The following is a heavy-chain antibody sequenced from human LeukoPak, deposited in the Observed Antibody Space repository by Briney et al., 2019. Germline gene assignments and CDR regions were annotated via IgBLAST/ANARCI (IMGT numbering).Heavy chain of an antibody. Sequence: GGSLRLSCAASGFTFSISGMHWVRQAPGKGLEWVAVIWYDGSNKYYADSVKGRFTISRDNSKNTLYLQMNSLRAEDTAVYYCARDAEDTAYDYWGQGTLVTVSS. CDR2: IWYDGSNK. CDR3: ARDAEDTAYDY. CDR1: GFTFSISG. D-gene: IGHD5-18*01. J-gene: IGHJ4*02. V-gene: IGHV3-33*01.